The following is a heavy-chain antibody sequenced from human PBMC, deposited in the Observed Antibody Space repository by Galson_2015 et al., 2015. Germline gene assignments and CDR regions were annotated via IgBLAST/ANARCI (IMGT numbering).Heavy chain of an antibody. J-gene: IGHJ4*02. V-gene: IGHV3-43*02. CDR1: GFTFDDYA. CDR2: ISGDGGST. CDR3: AKDGERCSGGSCYHSGEDY. D-gene: IGHD2-15*01. Sequence: SLRLSCAASGFTFDDYAMHWVRQAPGKGLEWVFLISGDGGSTYYADSVKGRFTISRDNSKNSLYLQMNSLRTEDTALYYCAKDGERCSGGSCYHSGEDYWGQGTLVTVSS.